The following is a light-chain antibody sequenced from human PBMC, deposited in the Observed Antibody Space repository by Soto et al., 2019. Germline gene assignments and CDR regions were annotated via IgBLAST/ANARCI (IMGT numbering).Light chain of an antibody. J-gene: IGLJ1*01. CDR3: SSFRSSRTSYV. V-gene: IGLV2-14*03. CDR2: DVS. CDR1: SSDIGDSNY. Sequence: QSVLTQPASVSGSPGQSITISCTGTSSDIGDSNYVSWYQQHPGKAPKLVIYDVSNRPSGVSNRFSGSKPANTASLTISGLQAEDEADYYCSSFRSSRTSYVIGTGTKVTV.